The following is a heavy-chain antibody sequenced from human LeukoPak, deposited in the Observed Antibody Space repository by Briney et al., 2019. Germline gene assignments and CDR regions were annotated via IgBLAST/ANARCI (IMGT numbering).Heavy chain of an antibody. D-gene: IGHD4-17*01. CDR2: IYYGGST. Sequence: SETLSLTCTVSGGSIISSSYCWGWIRQPPGKGLEWSGTIYYGGSTYYNPSLKSRVTISVDTSRNQFSLKLSSVTAADTAVYYCARTSRAYGDYKFDPWGQGTLVTVSS. CDR1: GGSIISSSYC. J-gene: IGHJ5*02. V-gene: IGHV4-39*01. CDR3: ARTSRAYGDYKFDP.